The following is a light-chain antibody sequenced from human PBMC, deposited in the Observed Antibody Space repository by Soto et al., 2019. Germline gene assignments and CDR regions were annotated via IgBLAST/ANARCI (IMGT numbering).Light chain of an antibody. V-gene: IGLV1-40*01. CDR3: QSYDSSLRALV. CDR1: SSSIGAGYD. J-gene: IGLJ2*01. CDR2: GNS. Sequence: QSVLTQPPSVSGAPGQRVTISCTGSSSSIGAGYDVHWYQQLPGTAPKLLIYGNSNRPSGVPDRFSGSKSGTSASLAITGLQAEDEADYYCQSYDSSLRALVLGGGTKVTVL.